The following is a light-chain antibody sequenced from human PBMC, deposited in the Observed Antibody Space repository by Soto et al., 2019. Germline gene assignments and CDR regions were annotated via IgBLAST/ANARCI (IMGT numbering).Light chain of an antibody. J-gene: IGKJ5*01. CDR3: QQRSNWRIT. CDR1: QSVSSD. V-gene: IGKV3-11*01. CDR2: DAS. Sequence: EIVLTQSPATLSLSPGERATLSCRASQSVSSDLAWYQQKPGQAPRLLIYDASNRATGIPARFSGSGSGTDCTLTISSLEPEDFAVYYCQQRSNWRITFGQGTRLEIK.